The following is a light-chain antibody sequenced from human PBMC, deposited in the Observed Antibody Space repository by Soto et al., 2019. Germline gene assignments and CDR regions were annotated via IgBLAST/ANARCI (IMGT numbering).Light chain of an antibody. CDR2: GAS. CDR1: QSINNNE. CDR3: QQYGSALGT. J-gene: IGKJ1*01. V-gene: IGKV3-20*01. Sequence: EIVLTQSPGTLSLSPGERATLSCRASQSINNNELVWFQQKVGQAPRLLIYGASSRATGIPDRFSGSGSGTDFTLTINRVEPEDFGVYYCQQYGSALGTFGQGTKVEIK.